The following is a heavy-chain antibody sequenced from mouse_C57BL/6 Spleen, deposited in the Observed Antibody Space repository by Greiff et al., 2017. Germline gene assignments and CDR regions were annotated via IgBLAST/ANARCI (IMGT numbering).Heavy chain of an antibody. CDR3: ARQYYALYYYAMDY. CDR1: GFSLTSYG. Sequence: VKVVESGPGLVAPSQSLSITCTVSGFSLTSYGVHWVRQPPGKGLEWLVVIWSDGSTTYNSALKSRLSISKDNSKSQVFLKMNSLQTDDTAMYYCARQYYALYYYAMDYWGQGTSVTVSS. CDR2: IWSDGST. V-gene: IGHV2-6-1*01. J-gene: IGHJ4*01. D-gene: IGHD1-1*02.